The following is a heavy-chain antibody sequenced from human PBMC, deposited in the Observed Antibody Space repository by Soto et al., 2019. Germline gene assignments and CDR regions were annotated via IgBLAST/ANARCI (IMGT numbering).Heavy chain of an antibody. V-gene: IGHV4-4*07. Sequence: SETLSLTCSVSGGSINSYWWSWIRQPAGKGLEWIGRVYSSGTTDYNPSLNSRATLSVETSMNQFSLKLSSVTAADTAVYYCARDIGSYAYGEGYWGQGIQVTVSS. CDR1: GGSINSYW. D-gene: IGHD3-10*01. CDR3: ARDIGSYAYGEGY. CDR2: VYSSGTT. J-gene: IGHJ4*02.